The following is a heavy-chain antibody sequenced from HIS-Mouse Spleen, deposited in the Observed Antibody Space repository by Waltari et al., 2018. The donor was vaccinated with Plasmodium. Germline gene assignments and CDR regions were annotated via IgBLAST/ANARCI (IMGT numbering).Heavy chain of an antibody. Sequence: EVQLVESGGGLVQPGRSLRLSCAASGFTFDDYAMHWVRQAPGKGRGWVSGISWNSGSKGYADSGKGRFTISRDNAKNSLYLQMNSLRAEDTALYYCAKDPTGDRWYFDLWGRGTLVTVSS. CDR2: ISWNSGSK. CDR1: GFTFDDYA. V-gene: IGHV3-9*01. D-gene: IGHD7-27*01. CDR3: AKDPTGDRWYFDL. J-gene: IGHJ2*01.